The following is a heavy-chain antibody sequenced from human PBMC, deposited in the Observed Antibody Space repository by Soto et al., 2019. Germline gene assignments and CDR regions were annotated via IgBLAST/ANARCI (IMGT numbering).Heavy chain of an antibody. J-gene: IGHJ4*02. CDR3: AKDRAVVVVVAAHFDY. D-gene: IGHD2-15*01. CDR1: GFTFSSYG. Sequence: QPGGSLRLSCAASGFTFSSYGMHWVRQAPGKGLEWVAVISYDGSNKYYADSVKGRFTISRDNSKNTLYLQMNSLRAEDTAVYYCAKDRAVVVVVAAHFDYWGQGTLVTVSS. CDR2: ISYDGSNK. V-gene: IGHV3-30*18.